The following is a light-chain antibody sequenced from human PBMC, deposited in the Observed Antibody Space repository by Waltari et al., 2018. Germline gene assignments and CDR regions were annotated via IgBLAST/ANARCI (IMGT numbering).Light chain of an antibody. V-gene: IGLV3-21*02. Sequence: YVVTQPPSVSVAPGETARITCGGDDIGSKSVHWYQQRPGQAPIRVLYEDTDRPSGIPGRLSGSNAGNTARLDRSWVEAGDEADYYCQVWDSSTDHLVFGGGTKLTVL. CDR2: EDT. J-gene: IGLJ3*02. CDR3: QVWDSSTDHLV. CDR1: DIGSKS.